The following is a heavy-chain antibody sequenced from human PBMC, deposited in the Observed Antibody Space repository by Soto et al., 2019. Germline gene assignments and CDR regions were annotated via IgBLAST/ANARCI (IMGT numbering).Heavy chain of an antibody. CDR3: ASVMGSYYNPFDY. Sequence: EVQLVQSGAEVKKPGESLKISCKGSGYSFTTYWIGWVRQMPGKGLEWMGIIYPGDSDTRYSPSFQGHVTISADKSISTAYLQWSSLKAADTAMYYCASVMGSYYNPFDYWGQGTLVTVSS. J-gene: IGHJ4*02. D-gene: IGHD3-10*01. V-gene: IGHV5-51*03. CDR2: IYPGDSDT. CDR1: GYSFTTYW.